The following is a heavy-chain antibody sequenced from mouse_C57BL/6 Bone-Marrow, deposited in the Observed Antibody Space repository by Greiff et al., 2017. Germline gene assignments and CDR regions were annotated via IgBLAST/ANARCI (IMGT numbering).Heavy chain of an antibody. CDR1: GYAFSSSW. Sequence: LVEPGASVKISCKASGYAFSSSWMNWVKQRPGKGLEWIGRIYPGDGDTNYNGKFKGKATLTADKSSSTAYMQLSSLTSEDSAVYFCARIYDYESPYYYAMDYWGQGTSVTVSS. D-gene: IGHD2-4*01. V-gene: IGHV1-82*01. CDR2: IYPGDGDT. CDR3: ARIYDYESPYYYAMDY. J-gene: IGHJ4*01.